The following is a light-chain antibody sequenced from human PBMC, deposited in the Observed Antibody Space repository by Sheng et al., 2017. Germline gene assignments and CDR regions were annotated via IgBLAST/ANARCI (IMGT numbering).Light chain of an antibody. CDR1: SSNIGAGYD. CDR2: DNT. J-gene: IGLJ1*01. V-gene: IGLV1-40*01. Sequence: QSVLTQPPSVSGAPGQRVTISCTGSSSNIGAGYDVHWYQQLPGTAPKLLIYDNTNRPQGSLVDSLAPSLAPQPPWPSLGSGLRMRLTYYCQSYDGSLSGCVFGTGTKVTVL. CDR3: QSYDGSLSGCV.